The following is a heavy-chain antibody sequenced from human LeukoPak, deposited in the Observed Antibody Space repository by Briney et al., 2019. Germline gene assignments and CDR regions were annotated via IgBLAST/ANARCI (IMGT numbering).Heavy chain of an antibody. Sequence: SETLSLTCGVSGGSIRPYYWTWVRQPPGRGLEWLSYIYYSGDTRYNPSLKSRVTMSVDTSKNQFSLKLSSVTAADTAVYYCARFVLELIALRSVMGAFEIWGQGIMVSVSS. CDR3: ARFVLELIALRSVMGAFEI. V-gene: IGHV4-59*01. CDR2: IYYSGDT. D-gene: IGHD3-3*01. J-gene: IGHJ3*02. CDR1: GGSIRPYY.